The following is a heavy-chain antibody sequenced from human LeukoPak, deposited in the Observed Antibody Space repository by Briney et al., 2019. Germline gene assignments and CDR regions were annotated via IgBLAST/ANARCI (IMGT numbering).Heavy chain of an antibody. V-gene: IGHV3-23*01. J-gene: IGHJ6*02. D-gene: IGHD3-10*01. CDR1: GFTFSSYA. CDR3: AKRPYGSDLYYFYGMDV. Sequence: GGSLRLSCAASGFTFSSYAMSWVRQAPGKGLEWVSAISGSGGSTYYADSVKGRFTISRDNSKNTLYLQMNSLRAEDTAVYYCAKRPYGSDLYYFYGMDVWGQGTTVTVSS. CDR2: ISGSGGST.